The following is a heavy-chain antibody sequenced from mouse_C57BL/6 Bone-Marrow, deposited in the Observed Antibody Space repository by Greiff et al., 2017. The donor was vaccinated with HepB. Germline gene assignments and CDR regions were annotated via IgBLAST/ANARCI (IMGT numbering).Heavy chain of an antibody. CDR2: IDPENGDT. CDR3: TGYGNLTWFAY. V-gene: IGHV14-4*01. D-gene: IGHD2-1*01. CDR1: GFNIKDDY. Sequence: EVKLVESGAELVRPGASVKLSCTASGFNIKDDYMHWVKQRPEQGLEWIGWIDPENGDTEYASKFQGKATITADTSSNTAYLQLSSLTSEDTAVYYCTGYGNLTWFAYWGQGTLVTVSA. J-gene: IGHJ3*01.